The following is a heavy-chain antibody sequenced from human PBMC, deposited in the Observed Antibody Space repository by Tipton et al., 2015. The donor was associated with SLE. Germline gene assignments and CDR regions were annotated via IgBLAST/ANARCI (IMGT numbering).Heavy chain of an antibody. CDR3: ARDPAVYYYDSRRTLKYYYHSLDV. D-gene: IGHD3-22*01. CDR1: GGSITSSSYF. Sequence: GLVKPSETLSLTCTVSGGSITSSSYFWGWIRQSPGKGLEWIGNINTGGGTYRNPSLMSRVTLSIDTSKNQFSLKMRSVTAADTAVYFCARDPAVYYYDSRRTLKYYYHSLDVWGQGTTVTVSS. J-gene: IGHJ6*02. V-gene: IGHV4-39*07. CDR2: INTGGGT.